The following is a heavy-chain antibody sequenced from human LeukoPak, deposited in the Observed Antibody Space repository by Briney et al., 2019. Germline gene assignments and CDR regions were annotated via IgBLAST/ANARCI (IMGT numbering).Heavy chain of an antibody. CDR1: GFTFSDYA. Sequence: GGSLRLSCAASGFTFSDYALSWVRQPPGKGLEWVSAFSASGGSTFSAASVKGRFTISRDNSKDTLYLQMASLRAEDTAVYYCAGVRNPYYLDNSAYAFAYWGPGTLVTVSS. D-gene: IGHD3-22*01. CDR2: FSASGGST. V-gene: IGHV3-23*01. J-gene: IGHJ4*02. CDR3: AGVRNPYYLDNSAYAFAY.